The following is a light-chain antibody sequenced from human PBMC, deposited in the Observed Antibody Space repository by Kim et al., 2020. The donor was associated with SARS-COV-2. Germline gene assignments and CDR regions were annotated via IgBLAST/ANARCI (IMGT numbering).Light chain of an antibody. J-gene: IGKJ2*01. CDR3: QQYGRSPYT. CDR1: QGLAGSL. Sequence: LSRGRRANLSCRAGQGLAGSLLAWFQQNPAQAPGLLIYGTSSRATGIPDRFSASESGTDFTLTISRLEPEDFAVYYCQQYGRSPYTFGQETKLEI. V-gene: IGKV3-20*01. CDR2: GTS.